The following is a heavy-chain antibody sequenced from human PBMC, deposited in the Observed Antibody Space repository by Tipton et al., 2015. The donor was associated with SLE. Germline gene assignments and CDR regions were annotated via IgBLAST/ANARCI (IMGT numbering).Heavy chain of an antibody. J-gene: IGHJ4*02. CDR2: INHSGRT. Sequence: TLSLTCTVSGGSISSSSYYWGWIRQPPGKGLEWIGEINHSGRTNYNPSLKSRVTISVDTSKNQFSLKLSSVTAADTAVYYCARVITYYYDSSGYYRQGYFDYWGQGNLVTVSS. CDR3: ARVITYYYDSSGYYRQGYFDY. D-gene: IGHD3-22*01. V-gene: IGHV4-39*07. CDR1: GGSISSSSYY.